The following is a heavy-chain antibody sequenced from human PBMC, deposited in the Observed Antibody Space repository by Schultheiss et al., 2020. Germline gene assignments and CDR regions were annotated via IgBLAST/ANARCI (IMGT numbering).Heavy chain of an antibody. V-gene: IGHV1-2*04. CDR1: GYTFTGYC. CDR2: INPNSGGT. D-gene: IGHD6-13*01. J-gene: IGHJ4*02. CDR3: ARGAAAGLDLDY. Sequence: ASVTVSGKASGYTFTGYCMRWVRQAPGQGLEWMGWINPNSGGTNYAQKFQGWVTMTRDTSISTAYMELSRLRSDDTAVYYCARGAAAGLDLDYWGQGTLVTVSS.